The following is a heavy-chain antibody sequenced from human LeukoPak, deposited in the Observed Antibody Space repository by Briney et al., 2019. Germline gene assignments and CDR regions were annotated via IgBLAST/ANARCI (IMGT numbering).Heavy chain of an antibody. D-gene: IGHD6-13*01. CDR2: MSHSGYP. CDR3: ARDPAAAGTFFDY. Sequence: PSETLSLTCAVYGGSFSGYSWTWIRQPPGKGLEWIGEMSHSGYPNYNPSLKSRVTISIDTSKNQFSLKLSSVTAADTAVYYCARDPAAAGTFFDYWGQGTLVTVSS. J-gene: IGHJ4*02. CDR1: GGSFSGYS. V-gene: IGHV4-34*01.